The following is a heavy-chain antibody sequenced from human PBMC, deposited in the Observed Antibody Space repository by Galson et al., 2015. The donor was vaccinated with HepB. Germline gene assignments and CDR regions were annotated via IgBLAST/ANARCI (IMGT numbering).Heavy chain of an antibody. CDR1: GGTFSRYYA. CDR3: AKSRFLEWVGSSGKEYKYYAMDD. CDR2: LIPIFGTT. V-gene: IGHV1-69*13. J-gene: IGHJ6*02. D-gene: IGHD3-3*01. Sequence: SVKVSCKASGGTFSRYYAIAWVRQAPGQGLEWMGTLIPIFGTTNNAQKFQGRVAMTADESTTTAYMELSSLKSEDTAIYYCAKSRFLEWVGSSGKEYKYYAMDDWDQETPVTVSS.